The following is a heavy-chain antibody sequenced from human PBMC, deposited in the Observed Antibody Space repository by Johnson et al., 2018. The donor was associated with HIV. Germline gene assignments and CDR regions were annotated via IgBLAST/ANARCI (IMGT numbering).Heavy chain of an antibody. V-gene: IGHV3-30-3*01. CDR3: ARDREYGLAWGWALDI. Sequence: QVQLVESGGGLVKPGGSLRLSCAASGFTFSDYYMSWIRQAPGKGLEWVAAISIDGVSKYYADSVKGRFTISRDNSDNTLYLQTNSLRVEDTAVYYCARDREYGLAWGWALDIWGQGTMVTRSS. CDR2: ISIDGVSK. D-gene: IGHD6-19*01. J-gene: IGHJ3*02. CDR1: GFTFSDYY.